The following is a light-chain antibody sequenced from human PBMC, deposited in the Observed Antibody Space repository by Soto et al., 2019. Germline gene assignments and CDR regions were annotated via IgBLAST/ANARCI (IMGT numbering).Light chain of an antibody. J-gene: IGLJ3*02. CDR3: SSYTSSSTLV. V-gene: IGLV2-14*01. CDR2: EVS. CDR1: SSDVGGYHY. Sequence: QSVLTQPASVSGSPGQSITISCTGTSSDVGGYHYVSGYQQHPGKAPKLMIYEVSNRPSGVSNRFSGSKSGNTASLTISGVQAEDEADYYCSSYTSSSTLVFGGGTKLTVL.